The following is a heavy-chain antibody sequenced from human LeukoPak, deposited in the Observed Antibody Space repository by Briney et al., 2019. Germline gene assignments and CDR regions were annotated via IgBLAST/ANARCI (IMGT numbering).Heavy chain of an antibody. V-gene: IGHV3-30-3*01. CDR1: GFTFSSYA. D-gene: IGHD2-21*02. CDR3: SRTYCGGDCYYNWFDP. Sequence: GGSLRLSRAASGFTFSSYAMHSVRQAPGKGLEWVAVISYDGSNKYYADSVKGRFTISRDNSKNTLYLQMNSLRAEDTAVYYCSRTYCGGDCYYNWFDPWGQGTLVTVSS. CDR2: ISYDGSNK. J-gene: IGHJ5*02.